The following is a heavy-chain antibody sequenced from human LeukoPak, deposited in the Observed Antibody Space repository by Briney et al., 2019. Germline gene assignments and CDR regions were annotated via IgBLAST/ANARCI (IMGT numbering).Heavy chain of an antibody. CDR2: IYYSGST. J-gene: IGHJ6*02. D-gene: IGHD2-2*01. CDR3: ARDCSSTSCYYYYGMDV. V-gene: IGHV4-31*03. CDR1: GGSISSGGYY. Sequence: PSRTLSLTCTVSGGSISSGGYYWSWIRQHPGKGLEWIGYIYYSGSTYYNPSLKSRVTISVDTSKNQFSLKLSSVTAADTAVYYCARDCSSTSCYYYYGMDVWGQGTTVTVSS.